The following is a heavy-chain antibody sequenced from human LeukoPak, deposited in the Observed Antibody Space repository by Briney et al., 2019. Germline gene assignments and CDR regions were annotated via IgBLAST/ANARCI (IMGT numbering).Heavy chain of an antibody. J-gene: IGHJ3*02. CDR1: GFTLSSYA. Sequence: GGSLRLSCAASGFTLSSYAMSWVRQAPGKGLEWVSAISGSGGSTYYADSVKGRFTISRDNSKNTLYLQMNSLRAEDTAVYYCAKAGSYYMFRDAFDIWGQGTMVTVSS. CDR2: ISGSGGST. V-gene: IGHV3-23*01. CDR3: AKAGSYYMFRDAFDI. D-gene: IGHD3-10*01.